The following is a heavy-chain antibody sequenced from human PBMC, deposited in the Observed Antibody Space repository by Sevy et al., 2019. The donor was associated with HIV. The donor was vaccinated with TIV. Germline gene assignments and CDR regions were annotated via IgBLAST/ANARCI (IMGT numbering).Heavy chain of an antibody. J-gene: IGHJ4*02. CDR1: GFTFGDYA. Sequence: GGSLRLSCTASGFTFGDYAMSWFRQAPGKGLEWVGFIRSKTYGETTEYAASVKGRFTISRDDSKSIAYLQMNSLKTEDTSVYYCSRFIGSGGSPAAGYWGQGTLVTVSS. D-gene: IGHD2-15*01. V-gene: IGHV3-49*03. CDR2: IRSKTYGETT. CDR3: SRFIGSGGSPAAGY.